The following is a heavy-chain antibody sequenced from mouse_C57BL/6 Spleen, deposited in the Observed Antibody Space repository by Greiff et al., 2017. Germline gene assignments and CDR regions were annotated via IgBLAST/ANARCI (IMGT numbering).Heavy chain of an antibody. CDR1: GYSITSGYY. D-gene: IGHD2-14*01. J-gene: IGHJ1*03. Sequence: EVKLKESGPGLVKPSQSLSLTCSVTGYSITSGYYWNWIRQFPGNKLEWMGYISYDGSNNYNPSLKNRISITRDTSKNQFFLKLNSVTTEDAAAYYCARDGVRRGYFDVWGTGTTVTVSS. CDR3: ARDGVRRGYFDV. CDR2: ISYDGSN. V-gene: IGHV3-6*01.